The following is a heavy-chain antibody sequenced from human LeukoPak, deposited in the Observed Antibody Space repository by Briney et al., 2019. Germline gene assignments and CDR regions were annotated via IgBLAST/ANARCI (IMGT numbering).Heavy chain of an antibody. CDR2: YHNGNS. V-gene: IGHV4-39*01. J-gene: IGHJ6*03. CDR3: ARLWDSTGLYFYYYMDV. D-gene: IGHD6-25*01. CDR1: GVSIRSDTYY. Sequence: TETLSLTCIVSGVSIRSDTYYWGWIRQPPGKGLEWIGNYHNGNSYYNPSLKSRVTISEDTSGNQFSLRVTSVTAADTAVYYCARLWDSTGLYFYYYMDVWGEGTTVTVSS.